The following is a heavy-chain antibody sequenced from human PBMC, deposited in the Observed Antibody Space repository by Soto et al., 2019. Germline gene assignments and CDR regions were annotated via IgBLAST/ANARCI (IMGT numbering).Heavy chain of an antibody. CDR1: GDSISNLDYF. J-gene: IGHJ5*01. CDR3: ARGRYCLTGRCFPNWFDS. Sequence: SETLSLTCSVSGDSISNLDYFWAWIRQPPGQALEYIGYIYNSATTYYNPSFESRVAISVDTSKSQFSINVTSVTAADTAVYFCARGRYCLTGRCFPNWFDSWGQGALVTVSS. CDR2: IYNSATT. D-gene: IGHD7-27*01. V-gene: IGHV4-30-4*01.